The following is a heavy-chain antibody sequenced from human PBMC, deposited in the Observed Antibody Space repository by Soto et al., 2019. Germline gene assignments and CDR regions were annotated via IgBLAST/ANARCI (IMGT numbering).Heavy chain of an antibody. J-gene: IGHJ4*02. CDR2: ISGGGDGT. V-gene: IGHV3-23*01. CDR3: ARGWYSHGWSFDY. Sequence: GGSLRLSCAASGFTFSNYDMSWVRRAPGTGLEWVSTISGGGDGTYYSDSVKGRFTISRDNSKNTLYLQINSLRADDTAIFHCARGWYSHGWSFDYWGQGTLVTVSS. D-gene: IGHD6-19*01. CDR1: GFTFSNYD.